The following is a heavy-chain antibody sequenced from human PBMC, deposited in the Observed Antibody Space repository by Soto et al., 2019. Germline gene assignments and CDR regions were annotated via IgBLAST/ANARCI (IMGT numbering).Heavy chain of an antibody. CDR2: IYYSGST. CDR3: ASKDFWSGTLDY. CDR1: GGSISSSSYY. V-gene: IGHV4-39*01. D-gene: IGHD3-3*01. J-gene: IGHJ4*02. Sequence: QLQLQESGPGLVKPSETLSLTCTVSGGSISSSSYYWGWIRQPPGKGLEWIGRIYYSGSTYYNPSLKSRVTISVDTSKNQFSLTLSSVATADTAVYYCASKDFWSGTLDYWGQGTLVTVSS.